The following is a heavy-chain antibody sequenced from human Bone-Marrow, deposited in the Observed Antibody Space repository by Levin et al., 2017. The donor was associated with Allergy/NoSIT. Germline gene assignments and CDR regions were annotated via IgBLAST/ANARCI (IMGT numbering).Heavy chain of an antibody. CDR3: APRAITMVRGRPMYWFDP. D-gene: IGHD3-10*01. Sequence: GSLRLSCAVYGGSFSGYYWSWIRQPPGKGLEWIGEINHSGSTNYNPSLKSRVTISVDTSKNQFSLKLSSVTAADTAVYYCAPRAITMVRGRPMYWFDPWGQGTLVTVSS. V-gene: IGHV4-34*01. CDR2: INHSGST. CDR1: GGSFSGYY. J-gene: IGHJ5*02.